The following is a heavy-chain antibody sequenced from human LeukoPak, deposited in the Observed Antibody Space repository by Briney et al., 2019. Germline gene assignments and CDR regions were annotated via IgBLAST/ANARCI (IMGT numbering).Heavy chain of an antibody. Sequence: SETLSLTCAVYGGSFSGYCWSWIRQPPGKGLEWIGEIIHGGSTNYNPSLKSRVTISVDTSKNQFSLKLSSVTAADTAVYYCARGADSGSYPFFDYWGQGTLVTVSS. CDR2: IIHGGST. V-gene: IGHV4-34*01. D-gene: IGHD1-26*01. CDR1: GGSFSGYC. J-gene: IGHJ4*02. CDR3: ARGADSGSYPFFDY.